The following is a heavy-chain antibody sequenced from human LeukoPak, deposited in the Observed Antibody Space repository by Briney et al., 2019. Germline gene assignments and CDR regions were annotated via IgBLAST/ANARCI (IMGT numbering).Heavy chain of an antibody. J-gene: IGHJ5*02. CDR1: GGSISSYY. D-gene: IGHD2-2*01. V-gene: IGHV4-59*01. CDR3: ARTIQGVVPAAGSPWFDP. CDR2: IYYSGST. Sequence: SETLSLTCTVSGGSISSYYWSWIRQPPGKGLEWIGYIYYSGSTNYNPPLKSRVTISVDTSKNQFSLKLSSVTAADTAVYYCARTIQGVVPAAGSPWFDPWGQGTLVTVSS.